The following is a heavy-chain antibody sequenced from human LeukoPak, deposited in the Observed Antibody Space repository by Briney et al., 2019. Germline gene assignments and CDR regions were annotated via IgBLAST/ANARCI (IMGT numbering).Heavy chain of an antibody. CDR1: GFTFSSYA. Sequence: GGSLRLSCAASGFTFSSYAMSWVRQAPGKGLEWVSAVSGSGGSTYNADSVKGRFTISRDNSKNTLYLQMNSLRAEDTAVYYCATSQSSVAGIIGDWGQGTLVTVSS. D-gene: IGHD6-19*01. J-gene: IGHJ4*02. V-gene: IGHV3-23*01. CDR2: VSGSGGST. CDR3: ATSQSSVAGIIGD.